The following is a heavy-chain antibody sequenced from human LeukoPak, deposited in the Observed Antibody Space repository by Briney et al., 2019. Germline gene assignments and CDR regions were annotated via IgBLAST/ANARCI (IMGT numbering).Heavy chain of an antibody. Sequence: PSETLSLTCTVSGGSISSSSYYWGWIRQPPGEGLEWIGSIYYSGSTYYNPSLKSRVTISVDTSKNQFSLKLSSVTAADTAVYYCARLGGAYSYYGSGSSDYWGQGTLVTVSS. J-gene: IGHJ4*02. D-gene: IGHD3-10*01. CDR2: IYYSGST. CDR1: GGSISSSSYY. V-gene: IGHV4-39*01. CDR3: ARLGGAYSYYGSGSSDY.